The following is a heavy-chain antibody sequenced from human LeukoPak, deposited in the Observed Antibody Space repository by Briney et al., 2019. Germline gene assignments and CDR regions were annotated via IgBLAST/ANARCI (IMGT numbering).Heavy chain of an antibody. J-gene: IGHJ4*02. CDR3: ARLRGYYYDSSGSLDY. CDR2: IYPGDSDT. D-gene: IGHD3-22*01. CDR1: GYSFTSYW. Sequence: GESLKISCKGSGYSFTSYWIGWVRQMPGKSLEWMGIIYPGDSDTRYSPSFQGQVTISADKSISTAYLQWSSLKASDTAMYYCARLRGYYYDSSGSLDYWGQGTLVTASS. V-gene: IGHV5-51*01.